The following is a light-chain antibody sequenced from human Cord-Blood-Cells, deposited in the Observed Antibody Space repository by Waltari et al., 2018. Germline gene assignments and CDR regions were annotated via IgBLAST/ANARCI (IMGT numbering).Light chain of an antibody. Sequence: DIQMTQSPSSLSASVGDSVTITCRASPSISSYLNWYQQKPGKAPKLLIYAASSLQSGVPSRFSGSGSGTDFTLTISSLQPEDFATYYCQQSYSTLTFGGGTKVEIK. CDR1: PSISSY. CDR2: AAS. V-gene: IGKV1-39*01. CDR3: QQSYSTLT. J-gene: IGKJ4*01.